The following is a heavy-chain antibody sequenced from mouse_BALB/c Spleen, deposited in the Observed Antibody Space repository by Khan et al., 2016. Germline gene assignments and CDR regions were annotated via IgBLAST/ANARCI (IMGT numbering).Heavy chain of an antibody. CDR2: ISAGGGYT. D-gene: IGHD2-4*01. CDR3: ASEGLRRGFAY. CDR1: GFTFSDYY. V-gene: IGHV5-4*02. J-gene: IGHJ3*01. Sequence: EVQLVESGGGLVKPGGSLKLSCAASGFTFSDYYMYWVRQTPEKSLEWVATISAGGGYTYYPDSVKGRFTISRDNAKNNLYLQMSSLKSEDTAMYYCASEGLRRGFAYWGQGTLVTVSA.